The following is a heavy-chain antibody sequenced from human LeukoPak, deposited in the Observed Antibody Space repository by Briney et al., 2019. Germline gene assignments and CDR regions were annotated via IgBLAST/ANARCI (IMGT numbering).Heavy chain of an antibody. J-gene: IGHJ6*03. CDR2: INPNSGGT. CDR3: ARAKVAKYCSSTSCRPSYYYMDV. V-gene: IGHV1-2*02. CDR1: GYTFTGYY. Sequence: ASVKVSCKASGYTFTGYYMHWARQAPGQGLEWMGWINPNSGGTNYAQKFQGRVTMTRDTSISTAYMELSRLRSEDTAVYYCARAKVAKYCSSTSCRPSYYYMDVWGKGTTVTVSS. D-gene: IGHD2-2*01.